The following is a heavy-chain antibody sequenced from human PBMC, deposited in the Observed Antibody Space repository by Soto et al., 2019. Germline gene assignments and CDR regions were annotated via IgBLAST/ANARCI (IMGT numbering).Heavy chain of an antibody. CDR2: IYYSGST. CDR1: GGSISRNNYY. Sequence: SETLSLTCTVSGGSISRNNYYWSWIRQPPGKGLEWIGYIYYSGSTNCNPSLKSRVTISVDTSKNQFSLKLSSVTAADTAVYYCARRWGPTFDFWGQGTLVTVSS. J-gene: IGHJ4*02. V-gene: IGHV4-61*01. CDR3: ARRWGPTFDF. D-gene: IGHD1-26*01.